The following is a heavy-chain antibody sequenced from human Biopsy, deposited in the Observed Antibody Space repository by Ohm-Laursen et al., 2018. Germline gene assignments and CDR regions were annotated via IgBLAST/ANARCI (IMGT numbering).Heavy chain of an antibody. CDR1: GFSFDNYV. Sequence: SLRLSCTASGFSFDNYVMHWVRQAPGKGLEWVSGISWNSDSIGYADSVKGRFTISRDNAENSLYLQMNSLRADDTAVYYCARDTRWSPYHMDVWGQGTTVTVSS. J-gene: IGHJ6*02. CDR3: ARDTRWSPYHMDV. D-gene: IGHD4-23*01. CDR2: ISWNSDSI. V-gene: IGHV3-9*01.